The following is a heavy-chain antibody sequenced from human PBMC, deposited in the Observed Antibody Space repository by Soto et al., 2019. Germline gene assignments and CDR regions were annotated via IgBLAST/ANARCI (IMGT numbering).Heavy chain of an antibody. CDR3: AKGFTRSWFDP. CDR2: IYYSGIT. V-gene: IGHV4-59*01. Sequence: PSETLSLTCTVSGGSISSYYWSWIRQPPGKGLEWIGYIYYSGITDYNPSLKSRVTISVDTSKSQFSLKLSSVTAADTAVYYCAKGFTRSWFDPWGQGTLVTVSS. J-gene: IGHJ5*02. CDR1: GGSISSYY.